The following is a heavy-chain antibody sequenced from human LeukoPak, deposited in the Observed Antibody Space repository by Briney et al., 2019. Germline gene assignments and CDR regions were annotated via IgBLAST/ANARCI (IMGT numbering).Heavy chain of an antibody. CDR1: GFTFDDYG. CDR3: ARLSWSYETGAFDI. CDR2: INWNGGST. V-gene: IGHV3-20*04. J-gene: IGHJ3*02. Sequence: GGSLRLSCAAAGFTFDDYGMSWVRQAPGKGLEWVSGINWNGGSTGYADSVKGRFTISRDNAKNSLFLQMNSLRAEATALYYCARLSWSYETGAFDIWGQGTMVNVSS. D-gene: IGHD1-26*01.